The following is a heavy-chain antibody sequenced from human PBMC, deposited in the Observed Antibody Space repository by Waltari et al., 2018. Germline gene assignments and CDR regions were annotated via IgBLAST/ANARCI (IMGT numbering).Heavy chain of an antibody. V-gene: IGHV4-39*01. CDR3: ARRLKGAAVGWDYYYYMDV. D-gene: IGHD6-13*01. Sequence: QLQLQESGPGLVKPSETLSLTCTVSGGSISSSSYYWDWIRQPPGKGLEWIGSIYYSGSTYYNPSLKSRVTISVDTSKNQFSLKLSSVTAADTAVYYCARRLKGAAVGWDYYYYMDVWGKGTTVTVSS. J-gene: IGHJ6*03. CDR2: IYYSGST. CDR1: GGSISSSSYY.